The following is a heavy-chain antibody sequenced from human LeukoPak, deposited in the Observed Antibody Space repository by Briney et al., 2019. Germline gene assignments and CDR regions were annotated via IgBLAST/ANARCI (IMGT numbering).Heavy chain of an antibody. V-gene: IGHV4-39*07. D-gene: IGHD3-10*01. CDR1: GGSISSYY. Sequence: SETLSLTCTVSGGSISSYYWGWIRQPPGKGLEWIGSIYYSGTTSYNPSLESRVTISMETSNNQVSLNLNSVTAADTAIYFCARGGFYGHPFEFGGQGTLVTVSS. CDR2: IYYSGTT. J-gene: IGHJ4*02. CDR3: ARGGFYGHPFEF.